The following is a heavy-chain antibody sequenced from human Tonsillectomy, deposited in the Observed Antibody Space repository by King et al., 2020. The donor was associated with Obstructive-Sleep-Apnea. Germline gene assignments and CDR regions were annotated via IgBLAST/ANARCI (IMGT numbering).Heavy chain of an antibody. D-gene: IGHD3-9*01. J-gene: IGHJ6*02. V-gene: IGHV4-4*07. CDR2: MFTSGST. CDR1: GGSISSYS. Sequence: QLQESGPGLVKPSETLSLTCIVSGGSISSYSWAWIRQPAGEGLEWIGRMFTSGSTNCNPSLKSRVTMSVDTSKNQFALKLSSVTAADTAVYYCARDVPYDWLVPYYYYGMDVWGQGTTVTVSS. CDR3: ARDVPYDWLVPYYYYGMDV.